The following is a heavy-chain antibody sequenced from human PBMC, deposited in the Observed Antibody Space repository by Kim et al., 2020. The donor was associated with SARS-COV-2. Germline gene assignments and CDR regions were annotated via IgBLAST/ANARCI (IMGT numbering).Heavy chain of an antibody. V-gene: IGHV3-43*02. CDR3: AKDMGCSSTSCFHYFYGMDV. CDR1: GFTFDDYA. D-gene: IGHD2-2*01. CDR2: ISGDGGST. J-gene: IGHJ6*02. Sequence: GGSLRLSCAASGFTFDDYAMHWVRQAPGKGLEWVSLISGDGGSTYYADSVKGRFTISRDNSKNSLYLQMNSLRTEDTALYYCAKDMGCSSTSCFHYFYGMDVWGQGPTVTVSS.